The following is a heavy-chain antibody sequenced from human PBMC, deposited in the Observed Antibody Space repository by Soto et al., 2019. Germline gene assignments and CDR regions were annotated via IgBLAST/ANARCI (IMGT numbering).Heavy chain of an antibody. CDR3: ASRKERSGPYYLDS. D-gene: IGHD6-25*01. CDR2: INPNTGNT. Sequence: QVQLVQSGAEVKKPGASVRVSCQASGYTFISFDINWVRQATGQGLEWIGWINPNTGNTGYEQKFQGRVTMTRNTAIGTAYMGLSSLTSEDTAVYYCASRKERSGPYYLDSWGQGTLVTVSS. V-gene: IGHV1-8*01. J-gene: IGHJ4*02. CDR1: GYTFISFD.